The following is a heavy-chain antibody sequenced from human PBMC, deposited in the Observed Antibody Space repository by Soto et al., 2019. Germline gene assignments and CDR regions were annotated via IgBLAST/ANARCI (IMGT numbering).Heavy chain of an antibody. CDR3: ARGVYGSGNYYTGPSAFDI. V-gene: IGHV1-69*06. J-gene: IGHJ3*02. Sequence: QVQLEQSGAEVKKPGSSVKVSCKASGGTLSDHGVAWLRQAPGQGLEWMGGTIPVFNTAKYAQKFKGRVTVTSDKCTNIAYMELSSLRSEDTAFYFCARGVYGSGNYYTGPSAFDIWGQGTMVIVSS. D-gene: IGHD3-10*01. CDR1: GGTLSDHG. CDR2: TIPVFNTA.